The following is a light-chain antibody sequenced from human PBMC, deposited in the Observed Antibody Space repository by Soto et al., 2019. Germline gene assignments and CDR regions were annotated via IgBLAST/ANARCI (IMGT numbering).Light chain of an antibody. J-gene: IGLJ1*01. CDR3: CSYTVASTYV. Sequence: QSVLTQPASVSGSPGQSVTISCAGTSGDVGGYNYVSWYQQHPGKAPKLMIHAVTNRPSGVSNRFSGSKSGNTASLTISSLQAEDEADYYCCSYTVASTYVFGTGTKLTVL. CDR2: AVT. CDR1: SGDVGGYNY. V-gene: IGLV2-14*01.